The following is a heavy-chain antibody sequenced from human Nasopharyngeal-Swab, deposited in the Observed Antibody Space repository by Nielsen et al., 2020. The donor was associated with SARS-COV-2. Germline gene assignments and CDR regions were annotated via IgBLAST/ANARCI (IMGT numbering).Heavy chain of an antibody. CDR3: GRDKGSYGPNKWLDP. V-gene: IGHV3-30*04. CDR1: GFTFSMYD. J-gene: IGHJ5*02. Sequence: LSLTCGASGFTFSMYDIHWVRQAPGQGLEWLAVISFDGNRKYYADSVKGRFTISRDNSKNTAYLQMNSLRTEDTAVYYCGRDKGSYGPNKWLDPWGQGTLVTVSS. D-gene: IGHD5-18*01. CDR2: ISFDGNRK.